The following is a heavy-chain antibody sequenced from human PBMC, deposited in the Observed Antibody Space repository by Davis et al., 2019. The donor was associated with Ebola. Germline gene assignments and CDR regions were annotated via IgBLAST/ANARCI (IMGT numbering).Heavy chain of an antibody. Sequence: ASVKVSCKASGYTFTSYDINWVRQATGQGLEWMGWMNPNSGNTGYAQKFQGRVTMTRNTSISTAYMELRSLRSDDTAVYYCARAYRALGGNHIKTPIFDYWGQGTLVTVSS. CDR2: MNPNSGNT. CDR3: ARAYRALGGNHIKTPIFDY. D-gene: IGHD4-23*01. V-gene: IGHV1-8*01. J-gene: IGHJ4*02. CDR1: GYTFTSYD.